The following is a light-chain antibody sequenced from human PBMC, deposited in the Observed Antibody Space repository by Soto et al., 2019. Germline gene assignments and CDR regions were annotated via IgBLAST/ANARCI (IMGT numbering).Light chain of an antibody. CDR2: GAS. V-gene: IGKV3-20*01. CDR1: QSVSSNY. Sequence: EIVLTQSPGTLYLFPGERATLSCRASQSVSSNYFAWYQQKPGQAPRLLIYGASSRATGIPDRFSGSGCGTDVTLTISRLEPEAFAVYYCQQYGSSPLFGVGTNVQVK. J-gene: IGKJ4*01. CDR3: QQYGSSPL.